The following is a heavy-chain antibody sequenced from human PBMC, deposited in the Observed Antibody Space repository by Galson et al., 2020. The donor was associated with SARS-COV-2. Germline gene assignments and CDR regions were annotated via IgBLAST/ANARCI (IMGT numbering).Heavy chain of an antibody. V-gene: IGHV3-7*01. J-gene: IGHJ6*02. D-gene: IGHD3-10*01. CDR2: IKQDGSEK. CDR3: ARDSAITMVRGIVYYYYGMDV. Sequence: GGSLRLSCAASGFTFSSYWMSWVRQAPGKGLEWVANIKQDGSEKYYVDSVKGRFTISRDNAKNSLYLQMNSLRAEDTAVYYCARDSAITMVRGIVYYYYGMDVWGQGTTVTVSS. CDR1: GFTFSSYW.